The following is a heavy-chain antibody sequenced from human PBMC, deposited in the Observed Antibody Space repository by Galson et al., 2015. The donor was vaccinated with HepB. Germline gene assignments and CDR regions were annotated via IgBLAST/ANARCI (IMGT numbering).Heavy chain of an antibody. CDR3: ARGFSGIVVASYI. D-gene: IGHD2-2*01. J-gene: IGHJ3*02. V-gene: IGHV1-8*01. CDR2: MNPNSGNT. CDR1: GYTFTSYD. Sequence: SVKVSCKASGYTFTSYDINWVRQATGQGLEWMGWMNPNSGNTGYAQKFQGRVTMTRNTSISTAYMELSSLRSEDAAVYYCARGFSGIVVASYIWGQGTMVTVSS.